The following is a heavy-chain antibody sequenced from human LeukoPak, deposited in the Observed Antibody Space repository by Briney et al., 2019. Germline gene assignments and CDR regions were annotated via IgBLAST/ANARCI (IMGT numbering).Heavy chain of an antibody. J-gene: IGHJ6*03. CDR3: ARATVTYYYYYYMDV. V-gene: IGHV4-59*01. CDR1: GGSISSCY. CDR2: IYYSGST. D-gene: IGHD4-11*01. Sequence: PSETLSLTCTVSGGSISSCYWSWIRQPPGKGLEWIGYIYYSGSTNYNPSLKSRVTISVDTSKNQFSLKLNSVTTADTAVYYCARATVTYYYYYYMDVWGKGTAVTVSS.